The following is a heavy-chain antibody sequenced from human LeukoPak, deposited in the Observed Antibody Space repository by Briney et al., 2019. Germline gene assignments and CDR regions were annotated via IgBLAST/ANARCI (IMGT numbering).Heavy chain of an antibody. CDR3: AKDRNYDFWSGYHNYFDY. Sequence: GGSLRLSCAASGFTFSSYAMSWVRQAPGKGLEWVSAISGSGGSTYYADSVKGRFTISRDNSKNTLYLQMNSLRAEDTAVYYCAKDRNYDFWSGYHNYFDYWGQGTLVTVSS. CDR2: ISGSGGST. J-gene: IGHJ4*02. D-gene: IGHD3-3*01. V-gene: IGHV3-23*01. CDR1: GFTFSSYA.